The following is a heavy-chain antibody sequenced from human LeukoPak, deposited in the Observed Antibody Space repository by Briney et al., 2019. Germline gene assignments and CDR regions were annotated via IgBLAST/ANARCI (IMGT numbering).Heavy chain of an antibody. J-gene: IGHJ4*02. CDR1: GFTFSNYA. Sequence: GGSLRLSCSASGFTFSNYAMYWVRQAAGKGLEYISPISSNGGSTYYADSVKGRFTIYRDNSKNTLYLQMSSLRSEDTAVYYCVKNGVYTSGWYGGYFDYWGQGTLVTVSS. CDR2: ISSNGGST. D-gene: IGHD6-19*01. V-gene: IGHV3-64D*08. CDR3: VKNGVYTSGWYGGYFDY.